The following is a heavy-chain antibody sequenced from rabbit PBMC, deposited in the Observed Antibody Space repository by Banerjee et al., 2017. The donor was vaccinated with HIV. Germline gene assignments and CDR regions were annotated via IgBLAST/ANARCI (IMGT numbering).Heavy chain of an antibody. V-gene: IGHV1S43*01. CDR2: IYTGSSGST. D-gene: IGHD6-1*01. Sequence: QQQLVESGGGLVKPGSSLTLTCTASGFSFSSGYDMCWVRQAPGKGLEWIAYIYTGSSGSTWYASWVNGRFTISRSTSLNTVDLKMTSLTAADTATYFCARDYVGGDGAYALNLWGPGTLVTVS. J-gene: IGHJ4*01. CDR1: GFSFSSGYD. CDR3: ARDYVGGDGAYALNL.